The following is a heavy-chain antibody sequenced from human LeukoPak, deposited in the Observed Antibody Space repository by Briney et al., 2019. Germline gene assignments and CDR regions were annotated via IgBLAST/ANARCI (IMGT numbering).Heavy chain of an antibody. CDR1: GFTFSSYA. V-gene: IGHV3-23*01. CDR3: AKEYAGYYYYMDV. CDR2: ISGSGGRK. Sequence: PGGSLRLSCAASGFTFSSYAMNWVRQAPGKGLEWVSGISGSGGRKYYADSVKGRFTISRDNSKSALYLQMNSLRAEDTALYYCAKEYAGYYYYMDVWGKGTTVTVSS. J-gene: IGHJ6*03.